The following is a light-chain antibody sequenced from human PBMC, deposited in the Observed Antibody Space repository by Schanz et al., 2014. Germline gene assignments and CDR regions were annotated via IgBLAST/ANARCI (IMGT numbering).Light chain of an antibody. Sequence: DIQMTQSPSTLSASVGDRVTITCRASQSISSWLAWYQQKPGKAPKLLIYDASSLESGVPSRFSGSGSGTEFTLTISSLQPEDFATYYCQQANSSPFTFGPGTKVDIK. CDR1: QSISSW. CDR3: QQANSSPFT. CDR2: DAS. V-gene: IGKV1-5*01. J-gene: IGKJ3*01.